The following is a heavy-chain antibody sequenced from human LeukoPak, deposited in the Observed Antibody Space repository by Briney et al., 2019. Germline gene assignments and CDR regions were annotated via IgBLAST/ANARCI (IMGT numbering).Heavy chain of an antibody. Sequence: PGGSLRLSCAVSGFTFSSYVMNWVRQAPGKGLEWVSDISGRGGSTYYADSVKGRFSISRDNSKNTLYLQMNSLRAEDTAVYYCAKRVHTSSWYAAFDYWGQGTLVTVSS. CDR1: GFTFSSYV. D-gene: IGHD6-13*01. CDR3: AKRVHTSSWYAAFDY. V-gene: IGHV3-23*01. CDR2: ISGRGGST. J-gene: IGHJ4*02.